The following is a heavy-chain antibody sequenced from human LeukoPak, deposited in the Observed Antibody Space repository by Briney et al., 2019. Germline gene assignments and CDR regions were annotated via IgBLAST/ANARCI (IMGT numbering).Heavy chain of an antibody. CDR1: GFTFSSYS. V-gene: IGHV3-48*04. Sequence: PGGSLRLSCAASGFTFSSYSMNWVRQAPGKGLEWVSYISSSSSTIYYADSVKGRFTISRDNAKNSLYLQMNSLRAEDSAVYYCARDPAIFGVVPPYYYYMDVWGKGTTVTVSS. D-gene: IGHD3-3*01. CDR3: ARDPAIFGVVPPYYYYMDV. CDR2: ISSSSSTI. J-gene: IGHJ6*03.